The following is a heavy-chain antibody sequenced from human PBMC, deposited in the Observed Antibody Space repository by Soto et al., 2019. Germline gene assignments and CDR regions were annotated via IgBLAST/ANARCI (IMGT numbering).Heavy chain of an antibody. D-gene: IGHD3-22*01. CDR2: INPNSGGT. Sequence: ASVKVSCKASGYTFTGYYMHWVRQAPGQGLEWMGWINPNSGGTNYAQKFQGWVTMTRDTSISTAYMELSRLRSDDTAVYYCARDLRAIDHSSLFDPSGQGTLVTVSS. CDR1: GYTFTGYY. V-gene: IGHV1-2*04. J-gene: IGHJ5*02. CDR3: ARDLRAIDHSSLFDP.